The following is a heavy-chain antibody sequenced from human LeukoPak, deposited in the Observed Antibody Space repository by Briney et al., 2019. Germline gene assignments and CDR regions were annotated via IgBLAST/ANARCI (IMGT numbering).Heavy chain of an antibody. D-gene: IGHD6-19*01. CDR3: ARGTIAVAGTGGGDY. J-gene: IGHJ4*02. V-gene: IGHV3-21*01. CDR2: ISSSSSYI. Sequence: GGSLRLSCAASGFTFSSYSMNWVRQAPGKGLEWVSSISSSSSYIYYADSVKGRFTISRDNAKNSLYLQMNSLRAEDTAVYYCARGTIAVAGTGGGDYWGQGTLVTVSS. CDR1: GFTFSSYS.